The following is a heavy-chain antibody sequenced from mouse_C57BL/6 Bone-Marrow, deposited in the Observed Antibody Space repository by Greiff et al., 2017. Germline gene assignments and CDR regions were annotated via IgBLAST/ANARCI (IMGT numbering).Heavy chain of an antibody. J-gene: IGHJ3*01. CDR3: ARRSYYSKAWFAY. V-gene: IGHV1-53*01. CDR2: INPSNGGT. CDR1: GYTFTSYW. Sequence: QVQLKQSGTELVKPGASVKLSCKASGYTFTSYWMHWVKQRPGQGLEWIGNINPSNGGTNYNEKFKSKATLTVDKSSSTAYMQLSSLTSEDSAVYYCARRSYYSKAWFAYWGQGTLVTVSA. D-gene: IGHD2-5*01.